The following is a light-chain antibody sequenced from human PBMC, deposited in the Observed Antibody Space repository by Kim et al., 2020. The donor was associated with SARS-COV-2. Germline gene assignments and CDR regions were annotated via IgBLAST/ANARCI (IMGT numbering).Light chain of an antibody. J-gene: IGKJ4*01. CDR3: QQRNNWPPAVT. Sequence: PGERAILSCRASQTIGISLGWYQHKLGQAPRLLIYDAANRAAGIPDRFSGGGSGTDFTLTISSLEPEDFAIYYFQQRNNWPPAVTFGGGTKVDIK. CDR1: QTIGIS. CDR2: DAA. V-gene: IGKV3-11*01.